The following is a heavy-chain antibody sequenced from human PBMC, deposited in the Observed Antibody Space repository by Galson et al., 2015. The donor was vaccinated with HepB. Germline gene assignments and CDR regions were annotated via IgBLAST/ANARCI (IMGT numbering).Heavy chain of an antibody. Sequence: SVKVSCKASGYTFTSYGIGWVRQAPGQGLEWMGWINSYNGNTNYAQKFQDRVTIARDRSMSTAYMELSSLRSEDTAMYYCASAGEVVAATRLSHDAFDIWGQGTMVTVSS. CDR1: GYTFTSYG. CDR3: ASAGEVVAATRLSHDAFDI. D-gene: IGHD2-15*01. CDR2: INSYNGNT. V-gene: IGHV1-18*01. J-gene: IGHJ3*02.